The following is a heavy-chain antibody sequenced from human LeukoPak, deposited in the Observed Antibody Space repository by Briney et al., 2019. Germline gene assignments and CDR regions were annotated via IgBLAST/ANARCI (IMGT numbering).Heavy chain of an antibody. CDR1: GGSFSGYY. CDR2: INHSGST. CDR3: ARGLRITGTDY. D-gene: IGHD1-20*01. J-gene: IGHJ4*02. V-gene: IGHV4-34*01. Sequence: SETLSLTXAVYGGSFSGYYWSWIRQAPGKGLEWIGEINHSGSTNYNPSLKSRVTISVDTSKNQFSLKLSSVTAADTAVYYCARGLRITGTDYWGQGTLVTVSS.